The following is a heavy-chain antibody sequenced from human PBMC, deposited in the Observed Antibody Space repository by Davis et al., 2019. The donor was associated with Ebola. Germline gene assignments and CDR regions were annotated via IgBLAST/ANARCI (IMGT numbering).Heavy chain of an antibody. CDR2: ISSRSSDI. Sequence: GESLKISCAASGFTFSSYSMNWVRQAPGKGLEWVSSISSRSSDIYYADSVKGRFTTSRDNAENKLYLQMNSLRAEDTAVYYCAREIVGMTIVTWYYYQGMDVWGQGSTVTVSS. J-gene: IGHJ6*02. D-gene: IGHD1-26*01. CDR1: GFTFSSYS. V-gene: IGHV3-21*01. CDR3: AREIVGMTIVTWYYYQGMDV.